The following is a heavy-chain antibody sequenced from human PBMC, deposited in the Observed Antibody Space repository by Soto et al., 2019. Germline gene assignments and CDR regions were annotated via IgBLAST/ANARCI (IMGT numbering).Heavy chain of an antibody. CDR2: LTSRGTT. J-gene: IGHJ4*02. V-gene: IGHV3-23*01. CDR3: AKRATTVPTPGNYFDC. Sequence: EVQLLESGGGLVQPGGSLRLSCAASGFSFSDYSTTWVRQAPGRGLEWVSTLTSRGTTFYADSVKGRFTISRDNSKNTLSLQMHSLRTEDTALYYCAKRATTVPTPGNYFDCWGQGTLVTVSS. CDR1: GFSFSDYS. D-gene: IGHD2-15*01.